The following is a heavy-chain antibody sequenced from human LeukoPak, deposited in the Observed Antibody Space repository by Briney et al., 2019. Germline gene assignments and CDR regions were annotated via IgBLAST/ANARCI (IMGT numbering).Heavy chain of an antibody. CDR3: ATWGPGSISGSYYAFDY. Sequence: AASVKVSCKASGYTFTGYYMHWVRQAPGQGLEWMGWINPNSGGTNYAQKFQGWVTMTRDTSISTAYMELSRLRSDDTAVYYCATWGPGSISGSYYAFDYWGQGTLVTVSS. CDR1: GYTFTGYY. J-gene: IGHJ4*02. V-gene: IGHV1-2*04. D-gene: IGHD1-26*01. CDR2: INPNSGGT.